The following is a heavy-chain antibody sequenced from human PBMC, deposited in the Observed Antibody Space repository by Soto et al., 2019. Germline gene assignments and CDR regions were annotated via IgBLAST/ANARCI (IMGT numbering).Heavy chain of an antibody. Sequence: EVQLLESGGGLVQPGGSLRLSCAASGFTFSSYAMNWVRQAPGKGLEWVSGISGSGSSTYYADSVKGRFTISRDNSKNTLDLQMNSLRAEDTAVYYCARAPITIFGLANSYFDCWGQGTLVTVSS. J-gene: IGHJ4*02. V-gene: IGHV3-23*01. CDR1: GFTFSSYA. CDR2: ISGSGSST. D-gene: IGHD3-3*01. CDR3: ARAPITIFGLANSYFDC.